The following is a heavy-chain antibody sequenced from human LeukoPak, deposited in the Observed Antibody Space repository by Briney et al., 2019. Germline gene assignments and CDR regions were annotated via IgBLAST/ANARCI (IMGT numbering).Heavy chain of an antibody. V-gene: IGHV3-11*01. D-gene: IGHD2-15*01. CDR2: ISSSGSTI. CDR3: AREAWLKRGACSGGSCYSYYFDY. J-gene: IGHJ4*02. Sequence: PGGSLRLSCAASGFTFSNYIMSWVRQAPGKGLEWVSYISSSGSTIYYADSVKGRFTISRDNAKNSLYLQMNSLRAEDTAVYYCAREAWLKRGACSGGSCYSYYFDYWGQGTLVTVSS. CDR1: GFTFSNYI.